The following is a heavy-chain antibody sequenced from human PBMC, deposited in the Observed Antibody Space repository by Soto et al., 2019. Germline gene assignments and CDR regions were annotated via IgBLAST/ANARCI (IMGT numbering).Heavy chain of an antibody. D-gene: IGHD3-22*01. J-gene: IGHJ4*02. Sequence: PGGSLRLSCAASGFTFDDYAMHWVRQAPGKGLEWVSGISWNSGSIGYADSVKGRFTISRDNAKNSLYLQMNSLRAEDTALYYCAKGMYYYDSSGWYYFAYWGQGTLVTVSS. CDR3: AKGMYYYDSSGWYYFAY. CDR1: GFTFDDYA. CDR2: ISWNSGSI. V-gene: IGHV3-9*01.